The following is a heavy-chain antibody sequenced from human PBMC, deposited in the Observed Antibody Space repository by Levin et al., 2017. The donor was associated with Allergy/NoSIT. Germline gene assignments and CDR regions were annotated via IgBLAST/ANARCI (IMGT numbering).Heavy chain of an antibody. D-gene: IGHD7-27*01. J-gene: IGHJ4*02. V-gene: IGHV3-9*01. CDR3: AKGLNWGSPNTFDY. CDR1: GFTFGDYA. Sequence: PGGSLRLSCAASGFTFGDYAMHWVRQAPGKGLEWVSGINWNRDKIGYAASVRARFTISSDNAKNSLYLQMNSLGPEDTALYYCAKGLNWGSPNTFDYWGQGTLVTVSS. CDR2: INWNRDKI.